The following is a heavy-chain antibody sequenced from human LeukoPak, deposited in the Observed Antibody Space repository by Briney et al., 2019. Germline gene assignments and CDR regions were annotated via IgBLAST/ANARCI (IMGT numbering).Heavy chain of an antibody. CDR3: ARGETTAADRREGDAFDV. Sequence: SETLSLTCAVSGYAISSGYYWGWIRQPPGKGLEWIGSIYHSGTTYSNPSLKSRVTMSVNTSKNQFSLKLSSVIAADTAVYYCARGETTAADRREGDAFDVWGQGTIVTVSS. J-gene: IGHJ3*01. CDR1: GYAISSGYY. V-gene: IGHV4-38-2*01. CDR2: IYHSGTT. D-gene: IGHD4-11*01.